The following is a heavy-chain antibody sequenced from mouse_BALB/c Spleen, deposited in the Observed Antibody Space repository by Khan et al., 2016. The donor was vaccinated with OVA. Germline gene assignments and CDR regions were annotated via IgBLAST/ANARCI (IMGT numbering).Heavy chain of an antibody. CDR1: GFNIKDTY. V-gene: IGHV14-3*02. CDR2: IDPANGNT. J-gene: IGHJ3*01. CDR3: ARGAPVLAWFAY. Sequence: VQLKESGAELVKPGASVKLSCTASGFNIKDTYMHWVKQRPEQDLEWIGRIDPANGNTKYDPKFQGKATITADTSSNTAYLHLSSLTSEDTAVYYCARGAPVLAWFAYWGQGTLVTVSA.